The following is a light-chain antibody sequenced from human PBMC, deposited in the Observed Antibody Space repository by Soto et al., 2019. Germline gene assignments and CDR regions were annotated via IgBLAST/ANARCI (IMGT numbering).Light chain of an antibody. CDR3: QQGWT. CDR2: DAS. CDR1: QSITNW. V-gene: IGKV1-5*01. Sequence: DIQMTQSPSALSASVGDRVTXTCRASQSITNWLAWYQQKPGKAPKLLIYDASSLQAGVASRFSGSGSGTEFTLTISSLQPDDFATYYCQQGWTFGQGTKVDIK. J-gene: IGKJ1*01.